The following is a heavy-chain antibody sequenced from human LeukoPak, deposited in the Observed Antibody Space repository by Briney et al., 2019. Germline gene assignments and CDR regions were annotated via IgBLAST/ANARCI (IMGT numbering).Heavy chain of an antibody. CDR3: ARGRGDSSGYYYLDY. J-gene: IGHJ4*02. V-gene: IGHV4-31*03. CDR1: GGSISSGGYY. Sequence: KASQTLSLTCTVSGGSISSGGYYWSWIRQHPGKGLEWIGYIYYSGSTYYNPSLKSRVTISVDTSKNQFSLKLSSVTAADTAVYYCARGRGDSSGYYYLDYWGQGALVTVSS. CDR2: IYYSGST. D-gene: IGHD3-22*01.